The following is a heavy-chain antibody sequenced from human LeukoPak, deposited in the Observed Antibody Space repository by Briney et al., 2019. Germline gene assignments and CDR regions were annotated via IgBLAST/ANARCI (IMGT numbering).Heavy chain of an antibody. Sequence: PGGSLRLSCAALDFDFSDYIMNWFRQAPGKGPEWVSSISPSGSDTYYRDAVRGRFTISRDRATNSLLLQMSSLRVEDTALYYCARARIKGFRVQGVGPCDLWGPGTMVSVSS. CDR1: DFDFSDYI. D-gene: IGHD1-14*01. J-gene: IGHJ3*01. CDR3: ARARIKGFRVQGVGPCDL. V-gene: IGHV3-21*06. CDR2: ISPSGSDT.